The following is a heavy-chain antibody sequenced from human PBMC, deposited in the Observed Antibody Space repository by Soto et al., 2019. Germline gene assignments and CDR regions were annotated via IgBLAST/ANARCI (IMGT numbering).Heavy chain of an antibody. J-gene: IGHJ4*02. Sequence: QVQLVQSGAEVKKPGASVKVSCKASGYTFTSYAMHWVRQAPGQRLEWMGWINAGNGNTKYSQKFQGRVNITRDTSASTAYMGLSSLRSEDTAVYYCAGGKQGLAPFDYWGQGTLVTVSS. CDR3: AGGKQGLAPFDY. V-gene: IGHV1-3*01. D-gene: IGHD6-19*01. CDR2: INAGNGNT. CDR1: GYTFTSYA.